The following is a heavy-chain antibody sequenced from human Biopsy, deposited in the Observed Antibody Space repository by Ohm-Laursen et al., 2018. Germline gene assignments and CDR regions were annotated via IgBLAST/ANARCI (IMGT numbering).Heavy chain of an antibody. Sequence: SLRLSCAASGFSVSSYDMNWVRQAPGKGLEWISYISETSSHIYDADSVGGRFTVARDIAKNSLYLQLNSLGVEDTAVYYCARDSSRRAREGGMDVWGQGTTVTVSS. J-gene: IGHJ6*02. D-gene: IGHD6-6*01. CDR2: ISETSSHI. CDR1: GFSVSSYD. V-gene: IGHV3-21*01. CDR3: ARDSSRRAREGGMDV.